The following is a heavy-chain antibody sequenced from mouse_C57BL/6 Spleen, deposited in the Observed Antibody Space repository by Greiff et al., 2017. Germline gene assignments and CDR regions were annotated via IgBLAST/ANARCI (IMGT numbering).Heavy chain of an antibody. V-gene: IGHV7-3*01. J-gene: IGHJ3*01. CDR3: ARYKDYGFAY. CDR1: GFTFTDYY. D-gene: IGHD2-4*01. CDR2: IRNKANGYTT. Sequence: EVQVVESGGGLVQPGGSLSLSCAASGFTFTDYYMSLVRQPPGKALEWLGFIRNKANGYTTEYSASVKGRFTISIDNSQSILYLVMKAPGAGDSATYYCARYKDYGFAYWGQGTLVTVSA.